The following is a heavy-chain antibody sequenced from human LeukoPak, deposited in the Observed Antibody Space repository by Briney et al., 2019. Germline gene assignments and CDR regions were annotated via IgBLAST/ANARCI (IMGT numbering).Heavy chain of an antibody. Sequence: GGSLRLSCAASGFTFSSYSMNWVRQAPGKGLEWVSYISSSSSTIYYADSVKGRSTISRDNAKNSLYLQMNSLRAEDTAVYYCATGGYCSSTSCQHPIDYWGQGTLVTVSS. V-gene: IGHV3-48*01. CDR2: ISSSSSTI. D-gene: IGHD2-2*01. CDR1: GFTFSSYS. J-gene: IGHJ4*02. CDR3: ATGGYCSSTSCQHPIDY.